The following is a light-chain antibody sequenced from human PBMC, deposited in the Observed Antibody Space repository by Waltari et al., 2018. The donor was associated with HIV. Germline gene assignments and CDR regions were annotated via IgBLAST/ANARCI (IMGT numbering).Light chain of an antibody. V-gene: IGLV1-44*01. CDR1: TSNIGRNS. Sequence: QSVLTQPPSASGTPGQRVTISCSGSTSNIGRNSVNWYQQPPGIAPKLHSYTNNRRPSGVPDRFSGSRSGTTASLAISGLQSDDEADYYWAAWDDSLSRRVFGAGTKLTV. CDR2: TNN. J-gene: IGLJ2*01. CDR3: AAWDDSLSRRV.